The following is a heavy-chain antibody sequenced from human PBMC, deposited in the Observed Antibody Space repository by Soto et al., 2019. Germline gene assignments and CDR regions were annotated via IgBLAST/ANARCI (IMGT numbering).Heavy chain of an antibody. CDR1: GSTFTSNG. CDR2: ISTYNENM. J-gene: IGHJ4*02. Sequence: QVHLVQSGPEMKKPGASVRVSCKASGSTFTSNGIGWVRQAPGQGLEWMGWISTYNENMDTAPQLQGRLTMSTDTSTKTAYMELTNLKLDDTALYYCAYVGGYSTGVYSFDFWGAGAPVTVAS. CDR3: AYVGGYSTGVYSFDF. V-gene: IGHV1-18*04. D-gene: IGHD5-18*01.